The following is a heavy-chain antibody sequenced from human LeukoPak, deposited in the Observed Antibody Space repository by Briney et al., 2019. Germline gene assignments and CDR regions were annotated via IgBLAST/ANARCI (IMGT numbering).Heavy chain of an antibody. CDR1: GFAFSSYW. Sequence: GGSLRLSCAASGFAFSSYWMSWVRQAPGKGLEWVANIKQDGSEKYYVDSVKGRFTISRDNAKNSLYLQMNSLRAEDTAVYYCATGFFYFYYMDVWGKGTTVTISS. V-gene: IGHV3-7*01. D-gene: IGHD1-1*01. J-gene: IGHJ6*03. CDR3: ATGFFYFYYMDV. CDR2: IKQDGSEK.